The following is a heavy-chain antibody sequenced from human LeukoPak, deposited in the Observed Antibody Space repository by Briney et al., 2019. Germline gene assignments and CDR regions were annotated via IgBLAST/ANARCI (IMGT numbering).Heavy chain of an antibody. D-gene: IGHD3-9*01. J-gene: IGHJ4*02. CDR2: IYYSGST. Sequence: SETLSLTCTVSGGSISSYYWSWIRQHPGKGLEWIGYIYYSGSTYYNPSLKSRVTISVDTSKNQFSLKLSSVTAADTAVYYCARDSGGMTGYSVNWGQGTLVTVSS. CDR3: ARDSGGMTGYSVN. V-gene: IGHV4-59*12. CDR1: GGSISSYY.